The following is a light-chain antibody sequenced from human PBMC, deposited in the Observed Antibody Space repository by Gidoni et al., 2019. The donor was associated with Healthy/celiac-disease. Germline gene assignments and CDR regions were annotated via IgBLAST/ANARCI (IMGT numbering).Light chain of an antibody. V-gene: IGKV3-11*01. CDR3: QQRSNWPFT. Sequence: ILLTQSPATLSLSPGERATLSCRASQSVSSYLAWYQQKPGQAPRLLIYDASNRATGIPARFSGSGSGTDFTLTISSLEPEDFAVYYCQQRSNWPFTFXPXTKVDIK. J-gene: IGKJ3*01. CDR2: DAS. CDR1: QSVSSY.